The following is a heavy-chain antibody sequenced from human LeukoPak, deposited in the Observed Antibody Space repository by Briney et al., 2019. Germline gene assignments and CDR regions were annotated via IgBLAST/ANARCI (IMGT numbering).Heavy chain of an antibody. CDR3: ARLIGALVWNYYIEI. D-gene: IGHD3-16*01. Sequence: ASVKVSCKASGYTFTGYYMHWVRQAPGQGLEWMGWINPNSGGPNYAQGFQGRFIMTLDTSISTAYMELSRLRDDDTAVYYCARLIGALVWNYYIEIWGKG. CDR1: GYTFTGYY. CDR2: INPNSGGP. V-gene: IGHV1-2*02. J-gene: IGHJ6*03.